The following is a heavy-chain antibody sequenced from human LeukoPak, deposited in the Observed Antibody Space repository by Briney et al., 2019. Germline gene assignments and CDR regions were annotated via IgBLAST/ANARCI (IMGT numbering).Heavy chain of an antibody. CDR2: IYYSGST. CDR3: ARGPGLTSAIY. J-gene: IGHJ4*02. V-gene: IGHV4-30-4*07. Sequence: SETLSLTCGVSGGSISSGGYSWSWIRQPPGKGLEWIGYIYYSGSTYYNPSLKSRVTISVDTSKNQFSLKLSSVTAADTAVYYCARGPGLTSAIYWGQGTLVTVSS. D-gene: IGHD3-9*01. CDR1: GGSISSGGYS.